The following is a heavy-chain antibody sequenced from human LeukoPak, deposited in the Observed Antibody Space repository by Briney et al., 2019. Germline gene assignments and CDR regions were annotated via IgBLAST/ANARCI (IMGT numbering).Heavy chain of an antibody. Sequence: ASVKVSCKASGYTFTGDYMHWVRQAPGQGLEWMGWINPNSGGTNYAQKFQGRVTMTRDTSISTAYMELSRLRSDDTAVYYCARRGYYDILTGYYRQYYFDYWGQGTLVTVSS. CDR3: ARRGYYDILTGYYRQYYFDY. J-gene: IGHJ4*02. D-gene: IGHD3-9*01. V-gene: IGHV1-2*02. CDR1: GYTFTGDY. CDR2: INPNSGGT.